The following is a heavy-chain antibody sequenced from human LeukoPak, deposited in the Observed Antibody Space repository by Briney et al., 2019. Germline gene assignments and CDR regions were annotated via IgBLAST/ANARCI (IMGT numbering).Heavy chain of an antibody. CDR1: GFTFNSYW. CDR3: ARDPIGRPPRD. V-gene: IGHV3-74*01. Sequence: GGSLRLSCAASGFTFNSYWMHWVRQAPGKGLVWVSRINSDGSSTSYADSVKGRFTISRDSAKNTLYLQMNSLRTEDAAVYYCARDPIGRPPRDWGQGTLVTVSS. CDR2: INSDGSST. J-gene: IGHJ4*02. D-gene: IGHD1-26*01.